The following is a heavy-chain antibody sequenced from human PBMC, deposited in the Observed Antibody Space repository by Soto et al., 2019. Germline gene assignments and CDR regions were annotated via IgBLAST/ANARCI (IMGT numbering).Heavy chain of an antibody. D-gene: IGHD3-16*01. CDR2: VTGSGSNT. J-gene: IGHJ4*02. CDR1: GFTFSSYA. V-gene: IGHV3-23*01. Sequence: PGGSLRLCCAASGFTFSSYAMGWVRQAPGKGLEWVSGVTGSGSNTYYADSVKGRFTISRDNSKNTVYLQMNSLRAEDTAIYYCAKDSYGVEYWGQGTQVTVSS. CDR3: AKDSYGVEY.